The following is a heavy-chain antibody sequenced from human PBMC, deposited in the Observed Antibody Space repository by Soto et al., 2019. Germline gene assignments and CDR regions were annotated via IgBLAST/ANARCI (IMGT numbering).Heavy chain of an antibody. D-gene: IGHD5-12*01. CDR1: GGSITSYY. CDR2: IYYAGST. V-gene: IGHV4-59*08. J-gene: IGHJ4*02. CDR3: AGGIGATKSLDY. Sequence: SETLSLTCTVSGGSITSYYWSWIRQPPGKGLEWIGYIYYAGSTKYNPSLNSRVTISVDTSKNQFSLTVTSVTAADTAVYYGAGGIGATKSLDYWGQGTWVTVS.